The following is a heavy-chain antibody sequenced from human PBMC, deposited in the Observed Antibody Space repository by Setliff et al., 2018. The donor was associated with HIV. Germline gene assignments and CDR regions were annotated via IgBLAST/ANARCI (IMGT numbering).Heavy chain of an antibody. D-gene: IGHD4-4*01. V-gene: IGHV1-18*01. Sequence: ASVKVSCKASGYTFTNYDINWVRQAPGQGLEWMGWISAYNGNTNYAQKLQGRVTMTTDTSTSTAYMELRSLRSDDTAVYYCARDVDYTDAFDIWGQGTMVTVSS. CDR2: ISAYNGNT. CDR3: ARDVDYTDAFDI. CDR1: GYTFTNYD. J-gene: IGHJ3*02.